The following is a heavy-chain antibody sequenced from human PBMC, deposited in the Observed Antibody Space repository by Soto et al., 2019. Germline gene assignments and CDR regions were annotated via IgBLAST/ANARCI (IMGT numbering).Heavy chain of an antibody. V-gene: IGHV4-4*02. CDR2: IYHSGST. J-gene: IGHJ5*02. CDR1: GGSISSSNW. D-gene: IGHD6-13*01. CDR3: ARPKYSSSYNWFDP. Sequence: SETLSLTCAVSGGSISSSNWWSWVRQPPGKRLEWIGEIYHSGSTNYNPSLKSRVTISVDKSKNQFSLKLSSVTAADTAVYYCARPKYSSSYNWFDPWGQGTLVTVSS.